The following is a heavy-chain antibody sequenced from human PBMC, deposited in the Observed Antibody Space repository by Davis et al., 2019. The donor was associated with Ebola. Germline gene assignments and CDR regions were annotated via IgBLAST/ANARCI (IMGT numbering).Heavy chain of an antibody. CDR1: GGSFSGYY. Sequence: SETLSLTCAVYGGSFSGYYWSWIRQPPGKGLEWIGEINHSGSTNYNPSLKRRVTISVDTSKNQFSLKLSSVTAADTAVYYCAREGRHYYYYYGMDVWGQGTTVTVSS. J-gene: IGHJ6*02. CDR2: INHSGST. V-gene: IGHV4-34*01. CDR3: AREGRHYYYYYGMDV.